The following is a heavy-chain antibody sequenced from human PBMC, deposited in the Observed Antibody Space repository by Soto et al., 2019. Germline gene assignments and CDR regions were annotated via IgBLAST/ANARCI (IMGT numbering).Heavy chain of an antibody. CDR2: ISAYNGNT. J-gene: IGHJ4*02. V-gene: IGHV1-18*01. D-gene: IGHD1-26*01. Sequence: ASVQVSCNASGYTFTSYGISWVRQAPGQGLEWMGWISAYNGNTNCAQKLQGRVTMTTDTSTSTAYMELRSLRSDDTAVYYCARDAAVGLFDYWGQGTLVTVSS. CDR1: GYTFTSYG. CDR3: ARDAAVGLFDY.